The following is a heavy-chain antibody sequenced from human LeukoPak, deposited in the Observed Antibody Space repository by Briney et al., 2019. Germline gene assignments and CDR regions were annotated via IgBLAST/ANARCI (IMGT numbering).Heavy chain of an antibody. J-gene: IGHJ6*03. CDR2: INHSGST. Sequence: SETLSLTCAVYGGSFSGYYGSWIRQPPGKGREWIGEINHSGSTNYNPSLKSPVNISVDTSKTQFSLKLRSVTAADTGVYYCARQYSSGWPSYYYYSMDVWGKGTTVTISS. CDR3: ARQYSSGWPSYYYYSMDV. CDR1: GGSFSGYY. D-gene: IGHD6-19*01. V-gene: IGHV4-34*01.